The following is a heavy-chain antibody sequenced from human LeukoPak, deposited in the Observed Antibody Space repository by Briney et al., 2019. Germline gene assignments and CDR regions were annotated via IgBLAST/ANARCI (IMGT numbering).Heavy chain of an antibody. D-gene: IGHD3-22*01. CDR1: GYTFTSYY. J-gene: IGHJ4*02. CDR2: INPSGGST. Sequence: ASVKVSCKASGYTFTSYYMHWVRQAPRQGLEWMGIINPSGGSTSYAQKFQGRVTMTRDMSTSTVYMELSSLRSEDTAVYYCARATSSGYYGYWGQGTLVTASS. V-gene: IGHV1-46*01. CDR3: ARATSSGYYGY.